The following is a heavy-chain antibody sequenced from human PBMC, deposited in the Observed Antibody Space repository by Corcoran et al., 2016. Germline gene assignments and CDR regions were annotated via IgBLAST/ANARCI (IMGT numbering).Heavy chain of an antibody. V-gene: IGHV3-33*01. CDR3: ARDFEGEGLYDFWSGSYYYYGMDV. CDR2: IWYDGSNK. D-gene: IGHD3-3*01. CDR1: GFTFSSYG. Sequence: QVQLVESGGGVVQPGRSLRLSCAASGFTFSSYGMHWVRQAPGKGLEWVAVIWYDGSNKYYADSVKGRFTISRDNSKNTLYLQMNSLRAEDTVVDYWARDFEGEGLYDFWSGSYYYYGMDVWGQGTTVTVSS. J-gene: IGHJ6*02.